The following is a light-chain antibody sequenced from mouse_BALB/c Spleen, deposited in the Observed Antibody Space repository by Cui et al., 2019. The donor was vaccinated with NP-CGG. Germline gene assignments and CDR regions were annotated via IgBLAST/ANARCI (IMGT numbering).Light chain of an antibody. CDR1: TGAVTTSNY. CDR3: ALWYSNHWV. V-gene: IGLV1*01. Sequence: QVVVTQEFALSTSPGETVTLTCRSSTGAVTTSNYANWVQEKPDHLFTGLIGGTNNRAPGVPARFSGSLIRDKAALTITGAQTEDEAIYFCALWYSNHWVFGGGTKLTVL. J-gene: IGLJ1*01. CDR2: GTN.